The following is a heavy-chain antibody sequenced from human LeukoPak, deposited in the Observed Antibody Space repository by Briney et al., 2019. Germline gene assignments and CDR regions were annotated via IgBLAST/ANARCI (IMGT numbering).Heavy chain of an antibody. V-gene: IGHV4-4*09. CDR2: FDSSGTT. J-gene: IGHJ4*02. CDR1: VDSLSSYH. Sequence: SETLSLTCTLCVDSLSSYHWSWIRQSPGRGGEWIVYFDSSGTTNYSPSLKSLVMISVDTSKTQFSLQLSSVTAADTAVYFCGGILTAGTVDYWGQGILVTVSS. D-gene: IGHD6-13*01. CDR3: GGILTAGTVDY.